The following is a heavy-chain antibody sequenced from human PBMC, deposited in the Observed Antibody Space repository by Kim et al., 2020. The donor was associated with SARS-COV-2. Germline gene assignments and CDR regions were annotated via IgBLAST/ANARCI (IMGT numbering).Heavy chain of an antibody. J-gene: IGHJ4*02. CDR1: GYTFTSYA. V-gene: IGHV7-4-1*02. D-gene: IGHD4-17*01. CDR3: AREEDPYADSMRVDY. Sequence: ASVKVSCRASGYTFTSYAINWVRQAPGQGLELLGWINTNTARPTYAQGFTGRFVFSLDITVNTAYLQINSLEAYDSGVYYCAREEDPYADSMRVDYWGQGTLVSVSS. CDR2: INTNTARP.